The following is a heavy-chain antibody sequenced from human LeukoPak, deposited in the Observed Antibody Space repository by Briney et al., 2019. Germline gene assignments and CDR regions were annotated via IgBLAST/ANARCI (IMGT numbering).Heavy chain of an antibody. Sequence: GASVKISCKASGYTFTSYAMHWVRQAPGQRLEWMGWINAGNGNTKYSQKFQGRVTITRDTSISTAYMELSRLRSDDTAVYYCARVPGRNVLRYLEASSNWFDPWGQGTLVTVSS. J-gene: IGHJ5*02. CDR1: GYTFTSYA. D-gene: IGHD3-9*01. V-gene: IGHV1-3*01. CDR2: INAGNGNT. CDR3: ARVPGRNVLRYLEASSNWFDP.